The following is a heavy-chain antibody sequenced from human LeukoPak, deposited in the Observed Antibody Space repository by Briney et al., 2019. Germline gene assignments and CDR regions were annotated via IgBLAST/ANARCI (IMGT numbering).Heavy chain of an antibody. CDR1: GGSISSYY. V-gene: IGHV4-59*08. CDR2: IYTSGST. D-gene: IGHD3-9*01. J-gene: IGHJ5*02. CDR3: ARHVEPGILTGGWFDP. Sequence: PSETLSLTCTVSGGSISSYYWSWIRQPPGKGLEWIGYIYTSGSTNYNPSLKSRVTISVDTSKNQFSLKLNSVTAADTAVYYCARHVEPGILTGGWFDPWGQGTLATVSS.